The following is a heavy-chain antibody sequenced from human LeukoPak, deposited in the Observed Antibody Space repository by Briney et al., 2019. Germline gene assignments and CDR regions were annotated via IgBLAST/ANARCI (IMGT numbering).Heavy chain of an antibody. CDR2: ISSGASTM. J-gene: IGHJ4*02. V-gene: IGHV3-48*03. Sequence: SGGSLRLSCAASGFIFSSYEMYWVRQAPGKGLEWGSYISSGASTMYYADSVKGRFTISRDNAKNSLFLQMNSLRAEDTAVYYCALLAVASDFDYWGQGTLVTVSS. D-gene: IGHD6-19*01. CDR1: GFIFSSYE. CDR3: ALLAVASDFDY.